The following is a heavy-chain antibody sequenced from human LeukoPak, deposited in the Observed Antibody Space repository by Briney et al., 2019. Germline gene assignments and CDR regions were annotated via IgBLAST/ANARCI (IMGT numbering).Heavy chain of an antibody. V-gene: IGHV1-2*02. CDR2: INPNSGGT. J-gene: IGHJ4*02. CDR3: ARGSLIVVGDFDY. CDR1: GYTFTAYY. D-gene: IGHD3-22*01. Sequence: ASVKVSCKASGYTFTAYYIHWVRPAPGQGLEWMGWINPNSGGTNYAEKFQGRVTMTRDTSISTAYMELSRLRSDDTAVYYCARGSLIVVGDFDYWGQGTLVTVSS.